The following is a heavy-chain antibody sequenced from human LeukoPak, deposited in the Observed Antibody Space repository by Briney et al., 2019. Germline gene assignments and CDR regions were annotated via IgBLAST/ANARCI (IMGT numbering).Heavy chain of an antibody. D-gene: IGHD3-16*01. V-gene: IGHV3-7*01. CDR1: GFTFSSYS. CDR2: IKQDGSEK. Sequence: GGSLRLSCAASGFTFSSYSMNWVRQAPGKGLEWVANIKQDGSEKYYVDSVKGRFTISRDNAKNSLYLQMNSLRAEDTAVYYCASSFAGGSDYWGQGTLVTVSS. J-gene: IGHJ4*02. CDR3: ASSFAGGSDY.